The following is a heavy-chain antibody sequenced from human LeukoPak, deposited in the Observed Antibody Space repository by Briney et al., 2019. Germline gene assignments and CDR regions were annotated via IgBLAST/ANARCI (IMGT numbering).Heavy chain of an antibody. Sequence: SETLSLTCTVSGGSICNSYWSWIRQPPGKGLEWIGEINHSGSTNYNPSLKSRVTISVDTSKNQFSLKLSSVTAADTAVYYCARGHTGATPFDYWGQGTLVTVSS. CDR3: ARGHTGATPFDY. J-gene: IGHJ4*02. V-gene: IGHV4-34*01. CDR1: GGSICNSY. D-gene: IGHD1-26*01. CDR2: INHSGST.